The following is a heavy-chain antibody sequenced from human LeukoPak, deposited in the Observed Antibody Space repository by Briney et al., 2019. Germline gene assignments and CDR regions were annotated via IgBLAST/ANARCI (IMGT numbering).Heavy chain of an antibody. Sequence: SETLSLTCTVSGYSISSGCYWGWIRRPPGKGLEWIGSIYHSGSTYYNPSLKSRVTISVDTSKNQFSLKLSSVTAADTAVYYCARWAPNCSGGSCYGVSWGQGTLVTVSS. CDR1: GYSISSGCY. CDR3: ARWAPNCSGGSCYGVS. V-gene: IGHV4-38-2*02. CDR2: IYHSGST. J-gene: IGHJ4*02. D-gene: IGHD2-15*01.